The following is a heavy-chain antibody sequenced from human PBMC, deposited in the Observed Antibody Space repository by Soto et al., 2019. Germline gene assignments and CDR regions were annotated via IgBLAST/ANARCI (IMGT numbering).Heavy chain of an antibody. CDR1: GGSISSGGYY. V-gene: IGHV4-31*03. D-gene: IGHD3-10*01. J-gene: IGHJ6*02. Sequence: SETLSLTCTVSGGSISSGGYYWSWIRQHPGKGLEWIGYIYYSGTTYYNPSLKSRVTISVDTSKNQFSLKLSSVSAADTALYYCAKRDGDTGSFDYYYGMDVWGQGTTVTVSS. CDR2: IYYSGTT. CDR3: AKRDGDTGSFDYYYGMDV.